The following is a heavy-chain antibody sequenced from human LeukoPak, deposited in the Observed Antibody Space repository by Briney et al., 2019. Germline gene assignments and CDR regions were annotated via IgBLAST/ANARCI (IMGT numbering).Heavy chain of an antibody. J-gene: IGHJ4*02. CDR3: ARDWFTRLGELSPDRAFDY. CDR2: INAGNGNT. D-gene: IGHD3-16*02. CDR1: GYTFTSYA. V-gene: IGHV1-3*03. Sequence: ASVKVSYKASGYTFTSYAMHWVRQAPGQRLEWMGWINAGNGNTKYSQEFQGRVTITRDTSASTAYMELSSLRAEDTALYYCARDWFTRLGELSPDRAFDYWGQGTLVTVSS.